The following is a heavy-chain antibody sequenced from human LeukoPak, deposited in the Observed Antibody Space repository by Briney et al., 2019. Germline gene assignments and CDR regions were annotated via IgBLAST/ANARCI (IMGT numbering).Heavy chain of an antibody. CDR1: RGTFSSYA. CDR2: IIPIFGTA. V-gene: IGHV1-69*05. J-gene: IGHJ4*02. CDR3: ARGRVSADYYDSSGYYYFDY. Sequence: ASVNVSCKSSRGTFSSYAISWVRPAPGQGLAWMGGIIPIFGTANYAQNFQGRVTITTDESTSTPYMELSSLRSEDTAVYYCARGRVSADYYDSSGYYYFDYWGQGTLVTVSS. D-gene: IGHD3-22*01.